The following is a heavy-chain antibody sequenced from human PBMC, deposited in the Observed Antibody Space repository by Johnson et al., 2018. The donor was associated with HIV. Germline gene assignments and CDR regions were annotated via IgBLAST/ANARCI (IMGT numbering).Heavy chain of an antibody. CDR2: ISYDGSTK. J-gene: IGHJ3*02. CDR3: ARASDAFDI. CDR1: GFTFSSYA. Sequence: QVQLVESGGGLVQPGRSLRLSCAASGFTFSSYAMHWVRQAPGKGLEWVAVISYDGSTKYYADSVKGRFTISRDNSKNTLYLQMNSLRAEDTAVYYCARASDAFDIWGQGTMVTVSS. V-gene: IGHV3-30*04.